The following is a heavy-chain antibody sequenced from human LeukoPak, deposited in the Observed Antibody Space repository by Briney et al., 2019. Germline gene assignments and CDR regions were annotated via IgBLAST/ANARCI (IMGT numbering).Heavy chain of an antibody. CDR3: ATQNWGSRAFDY. Sequence: GGSLRLSCAVSGFTVSSSHMSWVRQAPGKGLEWVSVLYSGGNTFYEDFVKGRFTISRDNSKNTLYLQMNSLRAEDTAVYYCATQNWGSRAFDYWGQGTLVTVSS. CDR2: LYSGGNT. CDR1: GFTVSSSH. V-gene: IGHV3-66*01. D-gene: IGHD7-27*01. J-gene: IGHJ4*02.